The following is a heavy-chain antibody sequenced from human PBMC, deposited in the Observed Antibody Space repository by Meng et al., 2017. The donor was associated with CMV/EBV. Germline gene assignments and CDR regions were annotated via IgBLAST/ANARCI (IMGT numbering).Heavy chain of an antibody. CDR2: VNSNNDAT. D-gene: IGHD6-19*01. CDR3: VRSSGWSLFDY. CDR1: GFTFSDYY. V-gene: IGHV1-2*02. Sequence: QVQLVQSGAEMKKPGASVKVSCTTSGFTFSDYYIHWVRQAHGQGLEWMGWVNSNNDATNYARKFQGRVSMTRDTSISTAHMELSRLMSDDTAVYYCVRSSGWSLFDYWGQGTLVTVSS. J-gene: IGHJ4*02.